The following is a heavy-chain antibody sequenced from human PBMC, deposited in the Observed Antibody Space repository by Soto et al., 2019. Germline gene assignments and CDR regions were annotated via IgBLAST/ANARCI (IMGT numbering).Heavy chain of an antibody. CDR2: INSDGSGT. Sequence: PGGSLRLSCAASGFTFSSYWMHWVRQVPGKGLVWVSRINSDGSGTTYADSVKGRFTISRDNAKNTLYLQMNSLRVEDTAVYYCARDSLRLRNWGQGTLVTVSS. V-gene: IGHV3-74*01. D-gene: IGHD4-17*01. J-gene: IGHJ4*02. CDR1: GFTFSSYW. CDR3: ARDSLRLRN.